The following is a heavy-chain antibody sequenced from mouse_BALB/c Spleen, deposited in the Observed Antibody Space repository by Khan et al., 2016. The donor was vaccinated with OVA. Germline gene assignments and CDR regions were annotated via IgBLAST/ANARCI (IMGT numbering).Heavy chain of an antibody. D-gene: IGHD2-4*01. CDR1: GYSFTSYW. J-gene: IGHJ2*01. CDR3: TRSYDSYYFDY. CDR2: IYPGISDT. V-gene: IGHV1-5*01. Sequence: EVQLVESGTVLARPGASVKMSCKASGYSFTSYWMHWVKQRPGLGLEWIGAIYPGISDTRYNQKFKGKATLTAVTSASTAYIELSSLTNEDSAVYYCTRSYDSYYFDYGGQGTLLTVSS.